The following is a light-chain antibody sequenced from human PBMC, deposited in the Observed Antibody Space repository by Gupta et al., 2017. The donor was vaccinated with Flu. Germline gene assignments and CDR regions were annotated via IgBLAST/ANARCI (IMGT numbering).Light chain of an antibody. Sequence: DIQMTQSPSSLSASVGDRITLTCRASQNIGTYLNWYQQKPGKAPKLLIYSAFSLQSGVPSRFSGSGSGTDFTRTISGLLPEDFETHFCQQSSGAPPTFGPGTKVDVK. V-gene: IGKV1-39*01. CDR2: SAF. CDR1: QNIGTY. J-gene: IGKJ3*01. CDR3: QQSSGAPPT.